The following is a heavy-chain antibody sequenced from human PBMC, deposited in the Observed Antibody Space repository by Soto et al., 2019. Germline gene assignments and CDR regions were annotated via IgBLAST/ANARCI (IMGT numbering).Heavy chain of an antibody. J-gene: IGHJ6*02. CDR3: AKDIGYSYGHELYYYYGMDV. CDR1: GFTFDDYT. CDR2: ISWDGGST. V-gene: IGHV3-43*01. D-gene: IGHD5-18*01. Sequence: EVQLVESGGVVVQPGGSLRLSCAASGFTFDDYTMHWVRQAPGKGLEWVSLISWDGGSTYYADSVKGRFTISRDNSKNSLYLQMNSLRTEDTALYYCAKDIGYSYGHELYYYYGMDVWGQGTTVTVSS.